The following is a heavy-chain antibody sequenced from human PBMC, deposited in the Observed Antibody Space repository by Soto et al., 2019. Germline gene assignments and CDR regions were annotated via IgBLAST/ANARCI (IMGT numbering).Heavy chain of an antibody. V-gene: IGHV3-11*01. D-gene: IGHD6-6*01. CDR2: ISSSGSTI. CDR1: GFTFSDYY. J-gene: IGHJ4*02. Sequence: QVQLVESGGGLVQPGGSMRLSCAASGFTFSDYYMSWIRQAPGKGLEWVSYISSSGSTIYYADSVKGRFTISRDNAKHSLYLQMNSMRPEDTSVYYCAGRPIPARLFANEKWGQGTLVTVSS. CDR3: AGRPIPARLFANEK.